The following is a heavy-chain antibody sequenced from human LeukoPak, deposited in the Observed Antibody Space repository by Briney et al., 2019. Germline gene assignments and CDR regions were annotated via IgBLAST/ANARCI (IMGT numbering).Heavy chain of an antibody. CDR3: ARQGTTSYYFDY. V-gene: IGHV4-34*01. J-gene: IGHJ4*02. CDR1: GGSISSYY. D-gene: IGHD2/OR15-2a*01. CDR2: INHSGST. Sequence: SETLSLTCTVSGGSISSYYWSWIRQPPGKGLEWIGEINHSGSTNYNPSLKSRVTISVDTSKNQFSLKLSSVTAADTAVYYCARQGTTSYYFDYWGQGTLVTVSS.